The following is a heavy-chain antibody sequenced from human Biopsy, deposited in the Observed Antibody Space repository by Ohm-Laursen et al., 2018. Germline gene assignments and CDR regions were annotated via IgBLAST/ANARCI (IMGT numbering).Heavy chain of an antibody. J-gene: IGHJ6*02. CDR2: ISFDGSDQ. V-gene: IGHV3-30*18. D-gene: IGHD3-10*01. Sequence: SLRLSCAAPRFTFSTYGMHWVRQAPGKGLEWVAVISFDGSDQKYADSVKGRFTISRDNSKNALYLQMNSLRAEDTAVFYCVKDRGAAGTDYYYGMDVWGQGTTVTVSS. CDR3: VKDRGAAGTDYYYGMDV. CDR1: RFTFSTYG.